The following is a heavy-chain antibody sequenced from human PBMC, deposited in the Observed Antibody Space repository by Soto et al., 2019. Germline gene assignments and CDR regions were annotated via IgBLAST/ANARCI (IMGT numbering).Heavy chain of an antibody. V-gene: IGHV4-4*02. D-gene: IGHD3-10*01. CDR3: ARLRSYDSGGPKY. J-gene: IGHJ4*02. CDR2: IYPSGST. Sequence: QVQLQESGPELVKPSGALSLTCAVSSDSITSTDWWSWVRQPPGKGLEWIGEIYPSGSTKYNPSVQSRVAISMDKSKMQFSLRLTSVTAVDTAVYYCARLRSYDSGGPKYWGQGTLVTVSS. CDR1: SDSITSTDW.